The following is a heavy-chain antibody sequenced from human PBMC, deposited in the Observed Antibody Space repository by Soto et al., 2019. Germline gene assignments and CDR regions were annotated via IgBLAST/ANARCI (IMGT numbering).Heavy chain of an antibody. CDR2: INPNSGGT. D-gene: IGHD3-16*01. Sequence: ASVKVSCKASGYTFTGYYMHWVRQAPGQGLEWMGWINPNSGGTNYAQKFQGRVTMTRDTSISTAYMELSRLRSDDTAVYYCARRLVDYYYAMDVWGQGTTVTVSS. V-gene: IGHV1-2*02. J-gene: IGHJ6*02. CDR1: GYTFTGYY. CDR3: ARRLVDYYYAMDV.